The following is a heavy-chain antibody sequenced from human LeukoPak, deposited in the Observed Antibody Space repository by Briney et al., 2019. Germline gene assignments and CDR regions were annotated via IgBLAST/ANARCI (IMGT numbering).Heavy chain of an antibody. CDR1: GFSVSSTY. V-gene: IGHV3-11*01. CDR3: AVRTTVVTEY. CDR2: ISSSGSTI. D-gene: IGHD4-23*01. J-gene: IGHJ4*02. Sequence: GGSLRLSCAASGFSVSSTYMNGVRQAPGKGLEWVSYISSSGSTIYYADSVKGRFTISRDNAKNSLYLQMSSLRAEDTAVYYCAVRTTVVTEYWGQGTLVTVSS.